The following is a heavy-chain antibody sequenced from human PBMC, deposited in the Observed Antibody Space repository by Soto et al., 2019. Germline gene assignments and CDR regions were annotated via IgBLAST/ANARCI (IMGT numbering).Heavy chain of an antibody. CDR2: IIPIFGTA. CDR1: GGTFSSYT. J-gene: IGHJ2*01. D-gene: IGHD5-12*01. Sequence: QVQLVQSGAEVKKPGSSVTVSCKASGGTFSSYTISWVRQAPVQGLEWMGGIIPIFGTANYAQKFQGRVTITADESTSTAYMELSSLRSEDTAMYYCARGNHRWLQLWYFDLWGRGTLVTVSS. V-gene: IGHV1-69*12. CDR3: ARGNHRWLQLWYFDL.